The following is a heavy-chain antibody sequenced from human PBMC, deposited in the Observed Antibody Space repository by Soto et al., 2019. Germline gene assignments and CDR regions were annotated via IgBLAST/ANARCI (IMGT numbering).Heavy chain of an antibody. Sequence: LRLSCAASGFTFSSYGMHWVRQAPGKGLEWVAVISYDGSNKYYADSVKGRFTISRDNSKNTMHLQMNSLRVDDTAVYYCTTQFFLSSRKPPEDVWGQGTPVTVSS. V-gene: IGHV3-30*03. J-gene: IGHJ6*02. CDR1: GFTFSSYG. CDR3: TTQFFLSSRKPPEDV. CDR2: ISYDGSNK.